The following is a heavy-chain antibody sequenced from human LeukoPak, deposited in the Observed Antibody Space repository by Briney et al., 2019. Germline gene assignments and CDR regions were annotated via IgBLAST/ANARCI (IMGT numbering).Heavy chain of an antibody. CDR3: AKQGYCGGDCRLYYCYMDV. V-gene: IGHV3-23*01. D-gene: IGHD2-21*02. CDR2: ISGSGGNT. CDR1: GFTFSNYA. Sequence: GGSLRLSCAASGFTFSNYAMSWVRQAPGKGLEWVSAISGSGGNTYYADSVKGRFTISRDNSMNTLYLQMNSLRAEDTAVYYCAKQGYCGGDCRLYYCYMDVWGKGTTVTVPS. J-gene: IGHJ6*03.